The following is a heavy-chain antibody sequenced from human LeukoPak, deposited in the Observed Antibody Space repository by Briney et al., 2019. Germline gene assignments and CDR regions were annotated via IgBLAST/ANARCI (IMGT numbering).Heavy chain of an antibody. CDR3: AKDIFGGDYGDYVFVY. CDR2: ISYDGSNK. V-gene: IGHV3-30*18. Sequence: QTGGSLRLSCAASGFTFSNYGMHWVRQAPGKGLEWVAVISYDGSNKYYADSVKGRFAISRDNSKNTLYLQMNSLRAEDTAVYYCAKDIFGGDYGDYVFVYWGQGTLVTVSS. CDR1: GFTFSNYG. J-gene: IGHJ4*02. D-gene: IGHD4-17*01.